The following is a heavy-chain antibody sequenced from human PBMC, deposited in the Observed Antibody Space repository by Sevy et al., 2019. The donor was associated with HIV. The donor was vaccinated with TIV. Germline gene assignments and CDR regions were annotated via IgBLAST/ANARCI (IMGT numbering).Heavy chain of an antibody. J-gene: IGHJ6*02. D-gene: IGHD4-17*01. CDR2: ISYDGSNK. V-gene: IGHV3-30*18. CDR3: AKSIYGDFSYYYGMDV. Sequence: GGSLRLSCAASGFTFSSYGMHWVRQAPGKGLEWVAVISYDGSNKYYADSVKGRFTISRDNSKNTLYLQMNSLRAEDTAVYYCAKSIYGDFSYYYGMDVWGQGTTVTVSS. CDR1: GFTFSSYG.